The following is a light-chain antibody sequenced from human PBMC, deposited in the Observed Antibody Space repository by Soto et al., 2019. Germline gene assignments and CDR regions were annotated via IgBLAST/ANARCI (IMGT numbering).Light chain of an antibody. Sequence: QSVLTQPASVSGSPGQSITISCTGSSSDVGNYKFVSWYQQHPGQAPKFLIYEVSKRPLGVSNRFSGSKSGNTASLTISGLQAEDEADYYCCSYAGESSFAIFGGGTKVTVL. V-gene: IGLV2-23*02. J-gene: IGLJ2*01. CDR1: SSDVGNYKF. CDR3: CSYAGESSFAI. CDR2: EVS.